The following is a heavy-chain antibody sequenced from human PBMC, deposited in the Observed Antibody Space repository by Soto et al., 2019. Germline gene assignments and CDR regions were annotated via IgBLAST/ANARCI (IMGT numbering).Heavy chain of an antibody. Sequence: ASVKPSSKASGYTFTSYYINWARQANGQGLEWMGWMNPNSGNTGYAQKFQGRVTMTRNTSISTAYMELSSLRSEDTAVYYCAILAVAGTDFDDYWGQGTLVTVSS. CDR1: GYTFTSYY. CDR3: AILAVAGTDFDDY. V-gene: IGHV1-8*01. CDR2: MNPNSGNT. D-gene: IGHD6-19*01. J-gene: IGHJ4*02.